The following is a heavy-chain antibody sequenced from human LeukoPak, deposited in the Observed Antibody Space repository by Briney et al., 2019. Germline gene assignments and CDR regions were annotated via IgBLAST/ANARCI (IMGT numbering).Heavy chain of an antibody. CDR1: GFTFSDYY. D-gene: IGHD1-14*01. Sequence: NPGGSLRLSCAASGFTFSDYYMNRIRQAPGKGLEWVSYISTSSTYTDYADSVKGRFTISRDNAKNPLYLQMNSLSAADTAVYYCARTYAGNPFDYWGQGTLVTISS. J-gene: IGHJ4*02. CDR3: ARTYAGNPFDY. CDR2: ISTSSTYT. V-gene: IGHV3-11*06.